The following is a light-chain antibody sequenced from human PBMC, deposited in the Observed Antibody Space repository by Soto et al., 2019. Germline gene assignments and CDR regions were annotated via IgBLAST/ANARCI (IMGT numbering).Light chain of an antibody. CDR2: SNN. CDR1: SSNIGSNY. V-gene: IGLV1-47*02. J-gene: IGLJ1*01. Sequence: QSVLTQPPSASGTPGQRVTISCSGSSSNIGSNYVYWYQQLPGTAPKLLLYSNNQRPSGVPDRFSGSKSGTSASLAISGLRSEDEADYFCAAWDDSLSGSYVFGTGTKGTVL. CDR3: AAWDDSLSGSYV.